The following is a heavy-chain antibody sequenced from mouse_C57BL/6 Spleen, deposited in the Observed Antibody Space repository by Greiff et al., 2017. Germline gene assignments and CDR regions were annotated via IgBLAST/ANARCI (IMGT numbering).Heavy chain of an antibody. V-gene: IGHV1-62-2*01. J-gene: IGHJ3*01. D-gene: IGHD1-1*01. CDR2: FYPGSGSI. Sequence: QVQLQQSGAELVKPGASVKLSCKASGYTFTEYTIHWVKQRSGQGLEWIGWFYPGSGSIKYNEKFKDKATLTADKSSSTVYMELSRLTSEDSAVYFCARHEDPSIYYYGSSFADWGQGTLVTVSA. CDR1: GYTFTEYT. CDR3: ARHEDPSIYYYGSSFAD.